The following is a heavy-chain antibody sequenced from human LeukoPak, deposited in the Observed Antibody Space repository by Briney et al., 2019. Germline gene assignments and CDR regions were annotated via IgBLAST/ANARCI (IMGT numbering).Heavy chain of an antibody. V-gene: IGHV3-48*03. CDR3: ARDRDTRGWYYDAFDL. J-gene: IGHJ3*01. D-gene: IGHD6-19*01. CDR2: ISDSDNTI. CDR1: GFTFSSYE. Sequence: GGSLRLSCVAPGFTFSSYEMNWVRQAPGKGLEWLSYISDSDNTIYYADSVKGGFTISRDNAKSSLYMQMNSLRAEDTALYYCARDRDTRGWYYDAFDLWGQGTMVAVSS.